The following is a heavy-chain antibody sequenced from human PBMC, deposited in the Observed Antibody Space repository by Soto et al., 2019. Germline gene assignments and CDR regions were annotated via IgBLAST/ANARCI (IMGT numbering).Heavy chain of an antibody. D-gene: IGHD2-15*01. CDR3: AKERGSAFAI. V-gene: IGHV3-23*01. CDR1: GFTFSSYA. Sequence: EVQLLESGGGLVQPGGSLRLSCAASGFTFSSYAMSWVRQAPGKGLEWVSAIGGSGGSTYYADSVKGRFTIARDNSKTTLYLQMNRLRAEDTAVYYCAKERGSAFAIWGQGTMVTVSS. CDR2: IGGSGGST. J-gene: IGHJ3*02.